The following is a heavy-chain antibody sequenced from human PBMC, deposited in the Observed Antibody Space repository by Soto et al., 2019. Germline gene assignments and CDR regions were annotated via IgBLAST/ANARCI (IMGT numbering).Heavy chain of an antibody. Sequence: GASVKVSCKASGYTFTSYAMHWVRQAPGQRLEWMGWINAGNGNTKYSQKFQGRVTITRDTSASTAYMELSSLRSEDTAVYYCARNDILTGYRNSAFDYWGQGTLVTVSS. CDR1: GYTFTSYA. D-gene: IGHD3-9*01. J-gene: IGHJ4*02. V-gene: IGHV1-3*01. CDR2: INAGNGNT. CDR3: ARNDILTGYRNSAFDY.